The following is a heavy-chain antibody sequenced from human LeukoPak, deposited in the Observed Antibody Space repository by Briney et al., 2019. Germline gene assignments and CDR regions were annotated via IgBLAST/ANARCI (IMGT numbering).Heavy chain of an antibody. CDR3: ARDHNYAFDN. D-gene: IGHD1-1*01. J-gene: IGHJ4*02. CDR1: EFPSIKYT. CDR2: IGIDSGNT. V-gene: IGHV3-48*01. Sequence: GGSLRLSCPPSEFPSIKYTMTWARKAPGKGLEWISYIGIDSGNTKYADSVRGRFTISADKAKNSLYLQMNSLRVEDTAVYYCARDHNYAFDNWGQGTLVSVAS.